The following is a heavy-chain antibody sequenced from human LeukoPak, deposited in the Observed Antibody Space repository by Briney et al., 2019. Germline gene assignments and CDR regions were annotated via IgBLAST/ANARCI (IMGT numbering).Heavy chain of an antibody. CDR1: GGSISSYY. CDR3: ARSSRNYYGSGSLLYWPAR. V-gene: IGHV4-59*01. Sequence: ASETLSLTCTVSGGSISSYYWSWTRQPPGKGLEWIGYIYYSGSTNYNPSLKSRVTISVDTSKNQFSLKLSSVTAADTAVYYCARSSRNYYGSGSLLYWPARWGQGTLVTVSS. D-gene: IGHD3-10*01. CDR2: IYYSGST. J-gene: IGHJ4*02.